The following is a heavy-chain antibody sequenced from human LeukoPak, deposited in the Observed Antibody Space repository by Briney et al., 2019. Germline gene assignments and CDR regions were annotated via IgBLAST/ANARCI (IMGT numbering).Heavy chain of an antibody. J-gene: IGHJ4*02. CDR2: IYYSGST. CDR1: GGSISSSSYY. V-gene: IGHV4-39*01. Sequence: PSETLSLTCTVPGGSISSSSYYWGWIRQPPGKGLEWIGTIYYSGSTYYNPSLKSRVTISVYTSKNQFSLTPSSTTAAHSAVYYFARSSSWYELDYWGQGTLVTVSS. CDR3: ARSSSWYELDY. D-gene: IGHD6-13*01.